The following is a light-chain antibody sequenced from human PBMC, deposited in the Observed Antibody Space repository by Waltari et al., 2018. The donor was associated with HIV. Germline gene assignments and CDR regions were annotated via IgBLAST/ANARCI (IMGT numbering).Light chain of an antibody. CDR2: EVS. CDR3: CSYAHNDPWV. Sequence: QSALTQPASVSGSPGQSITISCTGTRSDVGGYKLFSWYQHHPGKAPKLIISEVSKRPSGVSNRFSGSKSGTTASLTISGLQAEDEADYHCCSYAHNDPWVFGGGTRLTVL. CDR1: RSDVGGYKL. V-gene: IGLV2-23*02. J-gene: IGLJ3*02.